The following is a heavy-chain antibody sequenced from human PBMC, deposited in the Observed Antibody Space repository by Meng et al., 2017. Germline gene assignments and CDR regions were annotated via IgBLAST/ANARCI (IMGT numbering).Heavy chain of an antibody. D-gene: IGHD4-17*01. V-gene: IGHV3-53*01. CDR3: ARDYGDHLGFDY. Sequence: GQLLGPGGGLIRPGGSLRLSCACSGFTVSSNYMSWVRQAPGKGLEWVSVIYSGGSTYYADSVKGRFTISRDNSKNTLYLQMNSLRAEDTAVYYCARDYGDHLGFDYWGQGTLVTVSS. CDR2: IYSGGST. CDR1: GFTVSSNY. J-gene: IGHJ4*02.